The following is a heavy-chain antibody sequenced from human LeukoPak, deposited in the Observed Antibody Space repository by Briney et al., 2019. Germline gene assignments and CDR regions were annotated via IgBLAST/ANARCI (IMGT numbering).Heavy chain of an antibody. CDR2: INPNSGGT. V-gene: IGHV1-2*02. D-gene: IGHD3-16*02. Sequence: ASVKVSCKASGYTFTGYYMHWVRQAPGQGLEWMGWINPNSGGTNCAQKFQGRVTMTRDTSISTAYMELSRLRSDDTAVYYCARDTRRIMITFGGVIIFDYWGQGTLVTVSS. CDR1: GYTFTGYY. J-gene: IGHJ4*02. CDR3: ARDTRRIMITFGGVIIFDY.